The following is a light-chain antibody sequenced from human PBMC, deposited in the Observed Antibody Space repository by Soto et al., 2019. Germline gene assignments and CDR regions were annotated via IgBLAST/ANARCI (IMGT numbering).Light chain of an antibody. V-gene: IGLV2-23*01. J-gene: IGLJ3*02. CDR2: EGT. Sequence: QSALTQPASVSGSPGQSITIPCTGTSSGVGNYNFVSWYQQHPGKPPKLMIYEGTKRPSGVSNRFSGSKYGNTASLTISGLQAEDEADYDCCTYAGTSTWVFGGGTKLTVL. CDR1: SSGVGNYNF. CDR3: CTYAGTSTWV.